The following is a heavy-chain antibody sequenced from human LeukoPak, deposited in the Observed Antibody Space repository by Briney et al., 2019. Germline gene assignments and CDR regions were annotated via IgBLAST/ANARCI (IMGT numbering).Heavy chain of an antibody. J-gene: IGHJ4*02. CDR3: ARDLLYYYDSSGYYDY. Sequence: SVKVSCKASGYTFTGYYMHWVRQAPGQGLEWMGWINPNSGGTNYAQKFQGRVTMTRDTSISTAYMELSRLRSDDTAVYYCARDLLYYYDSSGYYDYWGQGTRVTVSS. CDR2: INPNSGGT. V-gene: IGHV1-2*02. CDR1: GYTFTGYY. D-gene: IGHD3-22*01.